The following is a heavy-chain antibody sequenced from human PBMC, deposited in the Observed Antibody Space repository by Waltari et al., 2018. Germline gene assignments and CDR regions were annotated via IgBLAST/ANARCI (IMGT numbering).Heavy chain of an antibody. CDR1: GFTFSNYG. CDR3: AKDGSGWYSAGLDY. J-gene: IGHJ4*02. V-gene: IGHV3-30*18. CDR2: LSYDGGNK. D-gene: IGHD6-19*01. Sequence: QVQLVESGGGVVQPGRSLRLSCAASGFTFSNYGMHWVRQAPGKGLEWVEVLSYDGGNKFYADSVKGRFTISRDNSNNTLYLQMSSLRTEDTGVYYCAKDGSGWYSAGLDYWGQGTLVTVSS.